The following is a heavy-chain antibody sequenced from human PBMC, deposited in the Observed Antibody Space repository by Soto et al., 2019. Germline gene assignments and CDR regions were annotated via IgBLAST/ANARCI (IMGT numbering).Heavy chain of an antibody. V-gene: IGHV1-18*01. Sequence: ASVKVSCKASGYTFTSYGISWVRQAPGQGLEWMGWISAYNGNTNYAQKLQGRVTMTTDTSTSTAYMELRSLRSDDTAVYYCARDVRSLYYYGMDVSGQGTTVTVSS. J-gene: IGHJ6*02. CDR1: GYTFTSYG. CDR3: ARDVRSLYYYGMDV. CDR2: ISAYNGNT. D-gene: IGHD3-10*01.